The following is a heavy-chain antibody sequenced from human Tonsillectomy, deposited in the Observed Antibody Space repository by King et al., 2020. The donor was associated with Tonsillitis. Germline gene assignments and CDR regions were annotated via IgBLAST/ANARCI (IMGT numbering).Heavy chain of an antibody. J-gene: IGHJ4*02. CDR2: IYYSGST. CDR1: GGSISSSSYY. CDR3: ARLIQGVVVAATVDY. V-gene: IGHV4-39*01. D-gene: IGHD2-15*01. Sequence: LQLQESGPGLVKPSETLSLTCTVSGGSISSSSYYWGWIRQPPGKGLEWIGSIYYSGSTYYNPSLKSRVTISVDTSKNQFSLKLSSVTAADTAVYYCARLIQGVVVAATVDYWGQGTLVTVSS.